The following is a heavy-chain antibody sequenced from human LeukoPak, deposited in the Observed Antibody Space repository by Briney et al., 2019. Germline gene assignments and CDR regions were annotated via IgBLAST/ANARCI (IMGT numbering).Heavy chain of an antibody. J-gene: IGHJ4*02. CDR1: GGSISCGGYS. CDR2: IYYSGST. D-gene: IGHD4-17*01. Sequence: PSETLSLTCAVSGGSISCGGYSWSWIRQPPGKGLEWIGYIYYSGSTYYNPSLKSRVTISVDTSKNQFSLKLSSVTAADTAVYYCARVLGDHLDYWGQGTLVTVSS. V-gene: IGHV4-30-4*07. CDR3: ARVLGDHLDY.